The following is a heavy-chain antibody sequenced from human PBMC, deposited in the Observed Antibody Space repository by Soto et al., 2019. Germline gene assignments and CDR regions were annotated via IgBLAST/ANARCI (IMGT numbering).Heavy chain of an antibody. D-gene: IGHD6-6*01. CDR2: INPSGGST. Sequence: GPSVKVSCKASGYTFTSYYMHWVRQAPGQGLEWMGIINPSGGSTSYAQKFQGRVTMTRDTSTSTVYMELSSLRSEDTAVYYCARASIAALFDYWGQGTLVTVSS. J-gene: IGHJ4*02. V-gene: IGHV1-46*01. CDR1: GYTFTSYY. CDR3: ARASIAALFDY.